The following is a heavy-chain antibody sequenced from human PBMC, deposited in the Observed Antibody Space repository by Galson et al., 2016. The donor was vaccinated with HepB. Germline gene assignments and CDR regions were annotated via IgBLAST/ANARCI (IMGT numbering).Heavy chain of an antibody. J-gene: IGHJ5*02. CDR2: VNPDSGGT. CDR1: GYTFTDYY. V-gene: IGHV1-2*06. Sequence: SVKVSCKASGYTFTDYYLHWVRQAPGQGLEWMGRVNPDSGGTNYARRFQGRVTMTRDTSINTAYMEIKWLRSDDTAVYYCARGGLRNMYGLGYHDPWGQGTLVTVSS. CDR3: ARGGLRNMYGLGYHDP. D-gene: IGHD2-15*01.